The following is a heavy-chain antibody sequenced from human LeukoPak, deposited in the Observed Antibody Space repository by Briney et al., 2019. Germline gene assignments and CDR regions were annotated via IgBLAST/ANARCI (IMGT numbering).Heavy chain of an antibody. CDR2: IYYSGST. Sequence: KPSETLSLTCTVSGGSISSSSYYWGWIRQPPGKGLEWIGSIYYSGSTYYNPSLKSRVTISVDTSKNQFSLKLSSVTAADTAVYYCARRVSSGWFEYYYYYMDVWGKGTTVTVSS. J-gene: IGHJ6*03. D-gene: IGHD6-19*01. CDR3: ARRVSSGWFEYYYYYMDV. CDR1: GGSISSSSYY. V-gene: IGHV4-39*07.